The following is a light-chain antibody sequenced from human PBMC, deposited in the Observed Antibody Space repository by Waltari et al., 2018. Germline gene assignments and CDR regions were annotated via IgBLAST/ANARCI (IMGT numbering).Light chain of an antibody. J-gene: IGLJ3*02. CDR3: AAWDDSLNGWV. CDR2: SNY. CDR1: SSTIGSNT. V-gene: IGLV1-44*01. Sequence: QSVLTQPPSASGTPGQRVTISCSGSSSTIGSNTVNWYQQLPGTAPKLLIYSNYQRPSGVPDRFSGSKSGTSASLAISGLQSEDEADYYCAAWDDSLNGWVFGGGTKLTVL.